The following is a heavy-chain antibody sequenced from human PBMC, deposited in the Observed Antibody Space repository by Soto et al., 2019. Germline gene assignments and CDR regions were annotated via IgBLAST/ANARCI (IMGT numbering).Heavy chain of an antibody. CDR1: GGTFSSYA. CDR2: IIPIFGTA. J-gene: IGHJ6*02. CDR3: ASGDYDFWSGPGGGMDV. V-gene: IGHV1-69*12. Sequence: QVQLVQSGAEVKKPGSSVKVSCKASGGTFSSYAISWVRQAPGQGLEWMGGIIPIFGTANYAQKFQGRVTITAKESTSTAYMVLSSLRSEDTAVCYCASGDYDFWSGPGGGMDVWGQGTTVTVSS. D-gene: IGHD3-3*01.